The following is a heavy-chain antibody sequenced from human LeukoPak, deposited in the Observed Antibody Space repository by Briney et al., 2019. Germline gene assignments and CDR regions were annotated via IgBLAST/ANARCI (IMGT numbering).Heavy chain of an antibody. D-gene: IGHD2-15*01. V-gene: IGHV3-7*01. CDR2: IKQDGSEE. CDR1: GITFSCLW. J-gene: IGHJ2*01. Sequence: GGSLRLSCAASGITFSCLWMSWFRQAPGKGLEWVADIKQDGSEEHYVASVKGRFTISRDSTSLYLQMNSLRAEDTALYYCAGGQGWHFDLWGRGTLITVSS. CDR3: AGGQGWHFDL.